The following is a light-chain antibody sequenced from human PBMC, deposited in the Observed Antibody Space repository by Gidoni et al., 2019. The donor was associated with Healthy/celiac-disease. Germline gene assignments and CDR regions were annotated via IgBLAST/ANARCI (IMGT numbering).Light chain of an antibody. V-gene: IGLV2-8*01. CDR3: SSDAGSNNVV. CDR1: SSAVGGYNY. CDR2: EVS. Sequence: SALTHPPSAPGSPVHSLTISCTGTSSAVGGYNYVSWYQQHPGKAPNLMIYEVSKRPSGVPDRFSGSKSGNTASLTVSGLQAEDEADYYCSSDAGSNNVVFGGGTKLTVL. J-gene: IGLJ2*01.